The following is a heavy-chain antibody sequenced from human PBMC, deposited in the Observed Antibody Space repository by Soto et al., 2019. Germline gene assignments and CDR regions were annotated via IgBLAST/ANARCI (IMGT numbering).Heavy chain of an antibody. Sequence: QVQLVESGGGVVQPGRSLRLSCAASGFTFSSYAMHWVRQAPGKGLEWVAVISYDGSNKYYADSVKGRFTISRDNSKNTLYLQMNSLRAGGTAVYYCARGPSRRYYGSGSYHFDYWGQGTLVTVSS. D-gene: IGHD3-10*01. CDR1: GFTFSSYA. CDR2: ISYDGSNK. CDR3: ARGPSRRYYGSGSYHFDY. J-gene: IGHJ4*02. V-gene: IGHV3-30-3*01.